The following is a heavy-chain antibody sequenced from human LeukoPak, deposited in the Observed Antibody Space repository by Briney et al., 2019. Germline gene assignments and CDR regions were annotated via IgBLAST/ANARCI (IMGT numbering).Heavy chain of an antibody. V-gene: IGHV3-30*18. D-gene: IGHD6-13*01. Sequence: PGGSLRLSCAASGFTFSNSGMHWVRQTPGKGLEWVAIISFDGNDKYYADSVKGRFTISRDNSKNTLYLQMNSLRAEDTAVYYCAKSVQQQLIYWGQGTLVTVSS. CDR2: ISFDGNDK. CDR1: GFTFSNSG. CDR3: AKSVQQQLIY. J-gene: IGHJ4*02.